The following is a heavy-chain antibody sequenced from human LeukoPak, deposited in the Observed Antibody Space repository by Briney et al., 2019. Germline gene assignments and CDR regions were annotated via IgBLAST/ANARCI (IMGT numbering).Heavy chain of an antibody. V-gene: IGHV1-18*01. CDR3: ARSGGGPIVVVPAATLLSFPYYYYYGMDV. CDR2: ISAYNGNT. J-gene: IGHJ6*02. Sequence: ASVKVSCKASGYTFTSYGISWVRQAPGQGLEWMGWISAYNGNTNYAQKLQGRVTMTTDTSTSTAYMELRSLRSDDTAVYYCARSGGGPIVVVPAATLLSFPYYYYYGMDVWGQGTTVTVSS. CDR1: GYTFTSYG. D-gene: IGHD2-2*01.